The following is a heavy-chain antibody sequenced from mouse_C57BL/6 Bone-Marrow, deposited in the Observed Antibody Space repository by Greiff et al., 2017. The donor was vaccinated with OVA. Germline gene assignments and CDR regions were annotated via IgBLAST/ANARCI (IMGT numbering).Heavy chain of an antibody. CDR3: ARWEYPYWYFDV. CDR2: IYPGDGDT. Sequence: QVQLQQSGPELVKPGASVKISCKASGYAFSSSWMNWVKQRPGKGLEWIGRIYPGDGDTNYNGKFKGKATLTADKSSSTAYMQLSSLTSEDSAVYFCARWEYPYWYFDVWGTGTTVTVSS. V-gene: IGHV1-82*01. CDR1: GYAFSSSW. D-gene: IGHD4-1*01. J-gene: IGHJ1*03.